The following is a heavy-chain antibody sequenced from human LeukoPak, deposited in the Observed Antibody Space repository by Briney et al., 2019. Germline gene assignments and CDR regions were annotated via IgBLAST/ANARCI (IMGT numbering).Heavy chain of an antibody. Sequence: ASVKVSCKASGYTFSNFYMNWVRQAPGQGLEWMGILNPGGGSTRYAQKFQGRVTMTRDTSTSTVYMELSSLRSEDTAVYYCARGSSSGAYYFDYWGQGALVTVSS. V-gene: IGHV1-46*01. CDR1: GYTFSNFY. J-gene: IGHJ4*02. CDR2: LNPGGGST. CDR3: ARGSSSGAYYFDY. D-gene: IGHD3-22*01.